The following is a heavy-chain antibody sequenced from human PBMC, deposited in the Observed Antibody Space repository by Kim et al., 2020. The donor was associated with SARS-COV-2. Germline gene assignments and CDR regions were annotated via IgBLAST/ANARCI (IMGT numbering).Heavy chain of an antibody. D-gene: IGHD6-19*01. CDR2: ISYDGSHK. CDR3: AKGFSVYSSGWYYDY. CDR1: GFTFSSYG. J-gene: IGHJ4*01. Sequence: GGSLRVSCAASGFTFSSYGMHWVRQAPGKGLERVAVISYDGSHKYYEDSVKCRFTISRDNSKNTLYLQLNSLCAEDTAVYYCAKGFSVYSSGWYYDYWG. V-gene: IGHV3-30*18.